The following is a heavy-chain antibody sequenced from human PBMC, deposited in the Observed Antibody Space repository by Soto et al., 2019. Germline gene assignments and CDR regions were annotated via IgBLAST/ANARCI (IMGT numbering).Heavy chain of an antibody. D-gene: IGHD2-15*01. CDR2: IDLGDTKR. J-gene: IGHJ4*02. V-gene: IGHV3-23*03. CDR1: GFSFRDYS. CDR3: TKDRVPDGIYSFYF. Sequence: QAGGSLRLSCAASGFSFRDYSMNWVRQAPGKGLEWVAFIDLGDTKRDYRDSVKGRFIVSKDKSKKTVYLQMNSLRVEDTAIYYCTKDRVPDGIYSFYFWGQGALVTVSS.